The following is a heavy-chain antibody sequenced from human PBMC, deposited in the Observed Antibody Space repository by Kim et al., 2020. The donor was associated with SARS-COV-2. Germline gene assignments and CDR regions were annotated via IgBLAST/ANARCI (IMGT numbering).Heavy chain of an antibody. Sequence: GGSLRLSCAATGFAVSSAYMSWVRQAPWKGLAWVSVVYSNGITYYGDSVKGRFTISSDNSRNTLYLQMNNLRAEDTAVYYCATDVMGARSGVRETFATETFDFWGQGTLVIVSS. V-gene: IGHV3-53*01. D-gene: IGHD4-17*01. CDR2: VYSNGIT. CDR1: GFAVSSAY. J-gene: IGHJ4*02. CDR3: ATDVMGARSGVRETFATETFDF.